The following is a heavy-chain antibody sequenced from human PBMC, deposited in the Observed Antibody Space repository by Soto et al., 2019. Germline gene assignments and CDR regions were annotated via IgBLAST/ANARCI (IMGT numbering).Heavy chain of an antibody. CDR1: GYTFSSYD. CDR3: ARRARVGRQLWLPFDY. CDR2: VNPQSGNT. D-gene: IGHD5-18*01. V-gene: IGHV1-8*01. J-gene: IGHJ4*02. Sequence: QVQLVQSGAEVRKPGASVKVSCKGSGYTFSSYDINWVRQASGQGLEWMGWVNPQSGNTGYAQKFQGRVTMTRDFVMXXVYMELSSLTYEDTAVYYCARRARVGRQLWLPFDYWAQGTLVTVSS.